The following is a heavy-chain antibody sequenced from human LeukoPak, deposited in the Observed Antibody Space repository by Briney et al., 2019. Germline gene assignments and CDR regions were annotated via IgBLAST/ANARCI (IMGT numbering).Heavy chain of an antibody. Sequence: SETLSLTCAVSGGSISSGGYSWSWIRQPPGKGLEWIVCIYHSGSTYYNPSLKSRVTISVDRSKNQFSLKLSSVTAADTAVYYCASYGSGSQGDVGYFDYWGQGTLVTVSS. J-gene: IGHJ4*02. D-gene: IGHD3-10*01. CDR3: ASYGSGSQGDVGYFDY. CDR2: IYHSGST. V-gene: IGHV4-30-2*01. CDR1: GGSISSGGYS.